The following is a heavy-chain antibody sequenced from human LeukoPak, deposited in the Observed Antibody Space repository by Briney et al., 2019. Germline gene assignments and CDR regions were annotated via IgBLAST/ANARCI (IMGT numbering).Heavy chain of an antibody. V-gene: IGHV4-39*01. CDR3: ARLRDDFWSGYSYRYFDY. CDR1: GGSISSRSYY. Sequence: SETLSLTCTVSGGSISSRSYYWGWIRQPPGKGLEWIGSIYYSGSTYYNPSLKSRVTISVDTSKNQFSLKLSSVTAADTAVYYCARLRDDFWSGYSYRYFDYWGQGTLVTVSS. D-gene: IGHD3-3*01. J-gene: IGHJ4*02. CDR2: IYYSGST.